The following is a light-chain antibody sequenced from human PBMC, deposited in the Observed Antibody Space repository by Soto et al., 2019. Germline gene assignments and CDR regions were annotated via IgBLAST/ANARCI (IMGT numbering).Light chain of an antibody. CDR1: QSVDRY. CDR3: QQRGKWPST. J-gene: IGKJ2*02. CDR2: DVY. V-gene: IGKV3-11*01. Sequence: EIVLSQSPATVSVSPGERATLSCRASQSVDRYVAWYQQKVGQAPRLLIYDVYSRATGVGARFTGSGSATDFSLTITSLEPEDFAVYYCQQRGKWPSTFGPGTKVDIK.